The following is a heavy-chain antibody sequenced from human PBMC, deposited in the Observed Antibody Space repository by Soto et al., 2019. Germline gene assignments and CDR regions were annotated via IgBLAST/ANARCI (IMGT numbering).Heavy chain of an antibody. J-gene: IGHJ4*02. CDR2: TSYDAVHK. Sequence: QVQLVESGGGVVQPGRSLRLSCVASGFSFISHAMHWVRQAPGQGLEWVAFTSYDAVHKFYADSVKGRFTISRDDSKNTLYLQMNSLRAEDTAVYYCARDMTTKYTRDYWGQGTLFTVSS. D-gene: IGHD4-17*01. CDR1: GFSFISHA. V-gene: IGHV3-30*04. CDR3: ARDMTTKYTRDY.